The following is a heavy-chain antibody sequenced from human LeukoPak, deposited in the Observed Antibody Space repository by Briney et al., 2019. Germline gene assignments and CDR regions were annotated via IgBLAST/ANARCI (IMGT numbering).Heavy chain of an antibody. CDR3: AKDRVITFGGIIASFDS. J-gene: IGHJ4*02. D-gene: IGHD3-16*02. Sequence: GGSLRLACAASGFIFSSYGMHWVRQAPGKGLEGVAFIRYDGSDKFYADSVKGRFTISRDNSKNTLYLQMNSLRPEDTAVYYCAKDRVITFGGIIASFDSWGQGTLVTVSS. CDR2: IRYDGSDK. CDR1: GFIFSSYG. V-gene: IGHV3-30*02.